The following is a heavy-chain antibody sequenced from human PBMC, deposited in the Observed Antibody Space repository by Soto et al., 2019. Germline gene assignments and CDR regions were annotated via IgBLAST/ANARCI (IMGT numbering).Heavy chain of an antibody. Sequence: SETLSLTCAVSSGSISSSNWWSWVRQPPGKGLEWIGEIYHSGTTNYNPSLKSRVTISVDKSKNQFSLKLSSVTAADTAVYYCARLVLGPQAWAVTSEYYFDYWGQGTLVTVSS. J-gene: IGHJ4*02. V-gene: IGHV4-4*02. CDR1: SGSISSSNW. CDR2: IYHSGTT. CDR3: ARLVLGPQAWAVTSEYYFDY. D-gene: IGHD4-17*01.